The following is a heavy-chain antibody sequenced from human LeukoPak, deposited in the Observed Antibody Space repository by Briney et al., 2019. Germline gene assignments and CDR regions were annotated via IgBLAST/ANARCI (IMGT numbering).Heavy chain of an antibody. CDR1: GYTFTGYY. D-gene: IGHD3-16*01. CDR2: INPSGGST. CDR3: ARENLVEAYFDY. V-gene: IGHV1-46*03. J-gene: IGHJ4*02. Sequence: GASVKVSCKASGYTFTGYYMHWVRQAPGQGLEWMGIINPSGGSTSYAQKFQGRVTMTRDTSTSTVYMELSSLRSEDTAVYYCARENLVEAYFDYWGQGTLVTVSS.